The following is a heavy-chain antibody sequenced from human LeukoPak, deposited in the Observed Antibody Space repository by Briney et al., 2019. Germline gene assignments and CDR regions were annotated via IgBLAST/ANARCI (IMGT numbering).Heavy chain of an antibody. CDR1: GGSISSYY. D-gene: IGHD6-6*01. J-gene: IGHJ6*03. CDR3: ARIFEEQLVPRGYYYYMDV. Sequence: SETLSLTCTVSGGSISSYYWSWIRQPPGKGLEWIGYIYYSGSTNYNPSLKSRVTISVDTSKNQFSLKLSSVTAADTAVYYCARIFEEQLVPRGYYYYMDVWGKGTTVTVSS. V-gene: IGHV4-59*01. CDR2: IYYSGST.